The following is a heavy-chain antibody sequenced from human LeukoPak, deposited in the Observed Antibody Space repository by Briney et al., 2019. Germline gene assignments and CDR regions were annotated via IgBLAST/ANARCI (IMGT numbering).Heavy chain of an antibody. CDR2: IRSKAYGGTT. CDR1: GFTFSSYA. Sequence: GGSLRLSCAGSGFTFSSYAMSWVRQAPGKGLQWVGFIRSKAYGGTTEYAASVKGRFTISRDDSKSIAYLQMNSLKTEDTAVYYCTRDVLSDSWSGYSPVDYWGQGTLVTVSS. D-gene: IGHD3-3*01. CDR3: TRDVLSDSWSGYSPVDY. V-gene: IGHV3-49*04. J-gene: IGHJ4*02.